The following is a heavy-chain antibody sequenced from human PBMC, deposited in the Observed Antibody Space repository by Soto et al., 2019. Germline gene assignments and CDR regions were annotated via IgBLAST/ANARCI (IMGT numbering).Heavy chain of an antibody. Sequence: QVQLVQSGAEVKKPGSSVKVSCKASGGTFSSYAISWVRQAPGQGLEWMGGIIPIFGTANYAQKFQGRVTSTADESTSPAYMELSSLRSEDTAVYYCARERAAAGIPWFDPWGQGTLVTVSS. J-gene: IGHJ5*02. CDR1: GGTFSSYA. CDR2: IIPIFGTA. CDR3: ARERAAAGIPWFDP. D-gene: IGHD6-13*01. V-gene: IGHV1-69*12.